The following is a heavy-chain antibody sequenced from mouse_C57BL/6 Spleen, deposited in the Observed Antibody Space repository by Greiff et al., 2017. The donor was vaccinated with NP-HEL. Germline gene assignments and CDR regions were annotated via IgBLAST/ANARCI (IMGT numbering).Heavy chain of an antibody. D-gene: IGHD4-1*01. CDR3: ARVGHWYFDV. J-gene: IGHJ1*03. V-gene: IGHV1-69*01. CDR2: IDPSDSYT. CDR1: GYTFTSYW. Sequence: VQLQQSGAELVMPGASVKLSCKASGYTFTSYWMHWVKQRPGQGLEWIGEIDPSDSYTNYNQKFKGKSTLTVDKSSSTAYMQLSSLTSEDSAVYYCARVGHWYFDVWGTGTTVTVSS.